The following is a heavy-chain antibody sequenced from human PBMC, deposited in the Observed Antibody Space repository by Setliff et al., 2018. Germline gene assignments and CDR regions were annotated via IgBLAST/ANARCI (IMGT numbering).Heavy chain of an antibody. CDR2: IDKDGTTT. J-gene: IGHJ4*02. Sequence: GGSLRLSCVVSGFTFSSYSMNWVRQTPGKGPVWVSRIDKDGTTTSYADSVKGRFIISRDNAKNTLYLQMKSLRAEDTAVYYCASSLESYYDTNGFYGFDYWGQGTRVTVSS. CDR1: GFTFSSYS. CDR3: ASSLESYYDTNGFYGFDY. D-gene: IGHD3-22*01. V-gene: IGHV3-74*01.